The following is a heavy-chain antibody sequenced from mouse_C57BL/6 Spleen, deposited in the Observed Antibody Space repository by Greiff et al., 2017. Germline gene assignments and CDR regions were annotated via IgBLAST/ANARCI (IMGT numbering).Heavy chain of an antibody. V-gene: IGHV1-64*01. CDR1: GYTFTSYW. CDR2: IHPNSGST. CDR3: ARCITTVVATVDFDY. Sequence: QVQLQQPGAELVKPGASVKLSCKASGYTFTSYWMHWVKQRPGQGLEWIGMIHPNSGSTNYNEKFKSKATLTVDKSSSTAYMQLRSLTSEDSAVYYCARCITTVVATVDFDYWGQGTTLTVSS. J-gene: IGHJ2*01. D-gene: IGHD1-1*01.